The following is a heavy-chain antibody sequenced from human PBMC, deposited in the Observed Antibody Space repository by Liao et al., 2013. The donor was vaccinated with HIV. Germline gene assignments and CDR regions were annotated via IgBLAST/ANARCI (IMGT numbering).Heavy chain of an antibody. CDR3: ARMREIAAGGLDAFDI. Sequence: QVQLQESGPGLVKPSETLTLTCTVSGDSISGYSWSWIRQPAGKGLTWIGRMYSSGSTNYSPSLKSRVSLSVDSSKNQFSLRLSSVTAADTAVYYCARMREIAAGGLDAFDIWGQGTMVTVSS. CDR1: GDSISGYS. D-gene: IGHD6-13*01. CDR2: MYSSGST. J-gene: IGHJ3*02. V-gene: IGHV4-4*07.